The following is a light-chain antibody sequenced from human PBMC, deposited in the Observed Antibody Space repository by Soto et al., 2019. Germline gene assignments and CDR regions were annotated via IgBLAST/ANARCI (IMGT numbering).Light chain of an antibody. Sequence: EIVLTQSPATLSLSPGERATLSCRASQSVSSYLAWYQQKPGQAPRLLIYDASNRATGIPARFSGSGSGTDFTLTISSLEPEDFAVYYCTQRSNWPQLTFGGGTTVAIK. CDR3: TQRSNWPQLT. CDR1: QSVSSY. CDR2: DAS. V-gene: IGKV3-11*01. J-gene: IGKJ4*01.